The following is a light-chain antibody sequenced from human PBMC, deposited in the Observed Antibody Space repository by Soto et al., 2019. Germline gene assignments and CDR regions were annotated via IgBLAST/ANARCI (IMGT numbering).Light chain of an antibody. V-gene: IGLV1-40*01. J-gene: IGLJ2*01. Sequence: QSVLTQPPSVSGAPGQRVTISCTGSSSNIGAGYDVHWYQQLPGTAPKLLIYGNSNRPSGVSDRLSRSKSGTSASRAITWRQEEDVAVYSCPSDASRLSRVFGGGTKPTDL. CDR1: SSNIGAGYD. CDR3: PSDASRLSRV. CDR2: GNS.